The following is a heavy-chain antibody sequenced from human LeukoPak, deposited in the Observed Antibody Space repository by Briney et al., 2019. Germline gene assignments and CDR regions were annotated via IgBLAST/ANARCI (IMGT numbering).Heavy chain of an antibody. D-gene: IGHD3-9*01. Sequence: ASVKVSRKASGYTFNSYGLSWVRQAPGQGLEWMGWISADNGNTNYAQKLQGRVTMTTDTSTTTAYMDLGSLSSDDTAVYYCGAILTVYYTDHWGEG. J-gene: IGHJ1*01. CDR1: GYTFNSYG. CDR3: GAILTVYYTDH. CDR2: ISADNGNT. V-gene: IGHV1-18*01.